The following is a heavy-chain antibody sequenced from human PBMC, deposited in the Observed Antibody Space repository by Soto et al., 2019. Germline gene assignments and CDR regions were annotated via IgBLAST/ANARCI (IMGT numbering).Heavy chain of an antibody. CDR3: ARDSYYYDSSGYYSYYFDY. Sequence: GGSLRLSCAASGFTFSSYAMHWVRQAPGKGLEWVAVISYDGSNKYYADSVKGRFTISRDNSKNTLYLQMNSLRAEDTAVYYCARDSYYYDSSGYYSYYFDYWGQGTLVTVSS. V-gene: IGHV3-30-3*01. CDR1: GFTFSSYA. CDR2: ISYDGSNK. J-gene: IGHJ4*02. D-gene: IGHD3-22*01.